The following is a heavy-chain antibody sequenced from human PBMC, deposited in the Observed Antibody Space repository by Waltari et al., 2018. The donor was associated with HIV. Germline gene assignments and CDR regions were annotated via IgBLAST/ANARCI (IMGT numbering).Heavy chain of an antibody. CDR3: AKAYYENTAYYYDF. J-gene: IGHJ4*02. V-gene: IGHV3-23*01. Sequence: EVQLLESGGGLVQPGGSRRLSCAASGFAYVSYAITWVRQSPERGLEWGAAVSGSGAKSFYADSVKCRFTISRDNSKNTVFLQMNSLRAADTAIYYCAKAYYENTAYYYDFWGRGTRVTVSS. CDR1: GFAYVSYA. CDR2: VSGSGAKS. D-gene: IGHD3-22*01.